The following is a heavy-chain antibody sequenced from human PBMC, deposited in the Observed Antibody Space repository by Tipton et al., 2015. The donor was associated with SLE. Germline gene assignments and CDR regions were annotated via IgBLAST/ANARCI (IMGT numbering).Heavy chain of an antibody. CDR2: TNEDGTIT. CDR3: ARGIDPTSSRISDY. V-gene: IGHV3-74*01. J-gene: IGHJ4*02. D-gene: IGHD2-2*01. Sequence: GSLRLSCAASGFTFRSYWMHWIRQAPGKGLVWVSRTNEDGTITSYEDSVKGRFTISRDNAKNILYLQMNSLRVEDTALYYCARGIDPTSSRISDYWGQGTLVTVSS. CDR1: GFTFRSYW.